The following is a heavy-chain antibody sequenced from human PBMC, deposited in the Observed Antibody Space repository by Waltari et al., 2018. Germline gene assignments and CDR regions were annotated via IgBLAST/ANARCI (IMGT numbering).Heavy chain of an antibody. CDR2: IYAGGNT. Sequence: EVQLVESGGGLSQPGGSLRHSCEAPGFTVGSNSMTGVGQDPGKGLEWVSVIYAGGNTYYADSVKGRFTISRDNSKSTLYLEMNSLRAEDTAVYYCARAGLGSPVEWLRLFDQWGQGTLVTVSS. V-gene: IGHV3-53*01. D-gene: IGHD5-12*01. CDR3: ARAGLGSPVEWLRLFDQ. J-gene: IGHJ4*02. CDR1: GFTVGSNS.